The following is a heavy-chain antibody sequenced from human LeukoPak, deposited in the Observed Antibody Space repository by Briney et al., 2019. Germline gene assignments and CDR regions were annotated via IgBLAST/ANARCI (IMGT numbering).Heavy chain of an antibody. V-gene: IGHV3-23*01. D-gene: IGHD3-9*01. CDR2: ISGSGGST. CDR3: AKGFDGLDAFDI. CDR1: GFTFSSYG. Sequence: GGSLRLSCAASGFTFSSYGMSWVRQAPGKGLEWVSAISGSGGSTYYADSVKGRFTISRDNSKNTLYLQMNSLRAEDTAVYYCAKGFDGLDAFDIWGQGTMVTVSS. J-gene: IGHJ3*02.